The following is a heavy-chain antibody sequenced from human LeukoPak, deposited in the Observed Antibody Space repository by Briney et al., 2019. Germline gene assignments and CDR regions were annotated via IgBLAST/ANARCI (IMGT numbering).Heavy chain of an antibody. J-gene: IGHJ4*02. Sequence: ASVKVSCKASGGTFNSYAVSWVRQAPGQGLDWMGGIIPIFGTANYAQKFQGRVTITADESTSTAYMELRSLRSDDTAVYYCARDLYSSSWRVAGDWGQGTLVTVSS. CDR3: ARDLYSSSWRVAGD. V-gene: IGHV1-69*13. CDR2: IIPIFGTA. D-gene: IGHD6-13*01. CDR1: GGTFNSYA.